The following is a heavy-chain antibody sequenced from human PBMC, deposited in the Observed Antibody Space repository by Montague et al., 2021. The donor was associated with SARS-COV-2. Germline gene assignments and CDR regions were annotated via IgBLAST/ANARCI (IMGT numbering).Heavy chain of an antibody. CDR2: IYYSGST. Sequence: TLSLTCTVSGGSTNSGGYYWSWIRQHPGKGLEWIGYIYYSGSTYYNPSLKSRLIISVDTSKNQFSLKLSSVTAADTAVYYCARVHFVSSGWYPDAFDIWGQGTMVTVSS. V-gene: IGHV4-31*03. CDR3: ARVHFVSSGWYPDAFDI. J-gene: IGHJ3*02. CDR1: GGSTNSGGYY. D-gene: IGHD6-19*01.